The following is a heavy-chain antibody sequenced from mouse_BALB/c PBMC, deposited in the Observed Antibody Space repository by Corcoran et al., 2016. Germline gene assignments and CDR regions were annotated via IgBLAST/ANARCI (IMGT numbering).Heavy chain of an antibody. V-gene: IGHV1-26*01. J-gene: IGHJ1*01. CDR2: VDPNNGVT. Sequence: EVQLQQSGPELVKPGASVKMSCKASGYTFTDYYMKWVKQSHGKNLEWIGDVDPNNGVTSYSQNFKGKATLTVDKSSSTAYMQLNSLTSEDSAVYFCARDRYWYCDVWGAGTTVTVSS. CDR3: ARDRYWYCDV. D-gene: IGHD2-14*01. CDR1: GYTFTDYY.